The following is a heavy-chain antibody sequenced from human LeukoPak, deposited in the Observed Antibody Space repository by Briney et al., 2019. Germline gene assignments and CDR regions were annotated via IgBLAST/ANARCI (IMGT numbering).Heavy chain of an antibody. Sequence: AGSLRLSCPASGFTVRTNYMTWVRKTTGKGLELVSVIYSGGSTYYADSVKGRFTISRDNSKNTLYLQMKSLRAEDTGVYYCARVGRDDDSGVFDYWGQGTLVTVSS. CDR1: GFTVRTNY. J-gene: IGHJ4*02. V-gene: IGHV3-66*01. CDR2: IYSGGST. D-gene: IGHD5-24*01. CDR3: ARVGRDDDSGVFDY.